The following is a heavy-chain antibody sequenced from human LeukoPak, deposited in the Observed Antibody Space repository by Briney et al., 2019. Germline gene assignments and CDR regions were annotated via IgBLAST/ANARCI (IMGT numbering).Heavy chain of an antibody. CDR1: GGSISSGDYY. CDR2: IYNSGSP. J-gene: IGHJ4*02. Sequence: MPSETLSLTCTVSGGSISSGDYYWSWIRQPSGKGLEWIGYIYNSGSPYYSPSLNSRVTISVDTSRNQFSLKVTSVIAADTAVYYCARSKGDRRYCSSTSCYTFDFWGQGTLVTVSS. CDR3: ARSKGDRRYCSSTSCYTFDF. D-gene: IGHD2-2*02. V-gene: IGHV4-30-4*08.